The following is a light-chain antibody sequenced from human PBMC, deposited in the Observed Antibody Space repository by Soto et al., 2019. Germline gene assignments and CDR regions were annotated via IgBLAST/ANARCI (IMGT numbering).Light chain of an antibody. Sequence: DIQMTQSPSTLSGSVGDRVTITCRASQRISTWLAWYQQKPGIAPKLLIHKASTLESGVPSRFSGSGYGTEFTLTISGLQPEDSATYYCQQYERYSTFGQGTKVDIK. CDR3: QQYERYST. J-gene: IGKJ1*01. V-gene: IGKV1-5*03. CDR1: QRISTW. CDR2: KAS.